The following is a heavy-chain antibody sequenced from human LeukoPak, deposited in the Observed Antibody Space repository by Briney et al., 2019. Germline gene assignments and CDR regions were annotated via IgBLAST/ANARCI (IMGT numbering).Heavy chain of an antibody. Sequence: GRSLRLSCAASFFTFTRSGMHWVRQAPGKGLEWVAVISYDGNHKYYADSVKGRFTISRDNSKNTLFLQMNSLRADDTAVYYCAKDSTMVFFFYYMDVWGKGTTVTVSS. CDR2: ISYDGNHK. CDR3: AKDSTMVFFFYYMDV. CDR1: FFTFTRSG. V-gene: IGHV3-30*18. J-gene: IGHJ6*03. D-gene: IGHD3-10*01.